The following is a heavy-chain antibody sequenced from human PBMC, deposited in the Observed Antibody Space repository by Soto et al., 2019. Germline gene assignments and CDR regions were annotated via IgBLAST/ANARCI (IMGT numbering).Heavy chain of an antibody. CDR2: ISGSGGST. CDR1: GFTFSSYA. CDR3: AKGPLSRGTSGWTRKHYYYYYGMDV. Sequence: GGSLRLSCAASGFTFSSYAMSWVRQAPGKGLEWVSAISGSGGSTYYADSVKGRFTISRDNSKNTLYLQMNSLRAEDTAVYYCAKGPLSRGTSGWTRKHYYYYYGMDVWGQGTTVTVSS. V-gene: IGHV3-23*01. D-gene: IGHD6-19*01. J-gene: IGHJ6*02.